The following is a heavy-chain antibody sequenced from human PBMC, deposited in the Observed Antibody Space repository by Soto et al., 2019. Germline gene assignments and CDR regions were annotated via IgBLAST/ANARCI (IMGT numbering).Heavy chain of an antibody. CDR3: ARARAIAAGGITWFDP. V-gene: IGHV1-3*01. J-gene: IGHJ5*02. CDR2: INGGDGNI. D-gene: IGHD6-13*01. CDR1: GYTFNKYA. Sequence: APVKVSCKASGYTFNKYAMHWVRQAPGQRLEWMGWINGGDGNIKYSQKFQGRVTITRDTTASTAYMELSSLGSEDTAVYYCARARAIAAGGITWFDPWGQGTLVTVSS.